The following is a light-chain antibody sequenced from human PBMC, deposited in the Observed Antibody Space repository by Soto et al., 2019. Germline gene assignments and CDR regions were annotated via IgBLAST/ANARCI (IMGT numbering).Light chain of an antibody. V-gene: IGKV3-20*01. Sequence: EIVLSKSPGTLSLSPGERATLSCRASESLSSSYLTWYQRKPGQAPRLLIYGASSRATGIPDRFSGSGSGTDFTLSISRLEPEDFAVYFCQQYGCSPWTFGPGTKVDIK. CDR1: ESLSSSY. CDR3: QQYGCSPWT. J-gene: IGKJ1*01. CDR2: GAS.